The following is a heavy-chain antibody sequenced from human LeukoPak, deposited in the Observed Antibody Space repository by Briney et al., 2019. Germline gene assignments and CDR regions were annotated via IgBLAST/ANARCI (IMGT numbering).Heavy chain of an antibody. J-gene: IGHJ4*02. Sequence: SETLSLTCAVYGGSFSGYYWSWIRQPPGKGLEWIGEINHSGSTNYNPSLKGRVTISVDTSKNQFSLKLSSVTAADTAVYYCAGQLWSYSNYPTPHDYWGQGTLVTVSS. CDR3: AGQLWSYSNYPTPHDY. V-gene: IGHV4-34*01. CDR2: INHSGST. D-gene: IGHD4-11*01. CDR1: GGSFSGYY.